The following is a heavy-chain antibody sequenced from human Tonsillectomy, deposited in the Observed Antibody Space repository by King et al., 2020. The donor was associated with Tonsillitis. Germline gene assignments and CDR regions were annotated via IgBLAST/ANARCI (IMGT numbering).Heavy chain of an antibody. CDR3: ARLEGLYYYDSSGYYVFDI. CDR1: GGSISSSSYS. Sequence: LQLQESGPGLVKPSETLSLTCTVSGGSISSSSYSWGWIRQPPGKGLEWIGSIHYTGSTYYNPSLKSRVTISVDTSKNQFSLKLSSFTAADTAGYYYARLEGLYYYDSSGYYVFDIWGQGTMVTVSS. V-gene: IGHV4-39*07. CDR2: IHYTGST. J-gene: IGHJ3*02. D-gene: IGHD3-22*01.